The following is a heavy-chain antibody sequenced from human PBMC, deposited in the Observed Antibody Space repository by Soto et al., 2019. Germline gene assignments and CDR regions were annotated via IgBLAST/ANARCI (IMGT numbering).Heavy chain of an antibody. CDR3: ARQEAVAGTPFDS. V-gene: IGHV4-59*01. CDR2: IYFSGST. CDR1: GGSIGGYY. Sequence: QVHLQESGPGLVKPSETLSLTCTVSGGSIGGYYWNWIRQPPGKGLEWLGYIYFSGSTHYNPSLKTRLTISLDTSKKPFSLNLRSVTAADTAVYYCARQEAVAGTPFDSWGQGTLVSVSS. D-gene: IGHD6-19*01. J-gene: IGHJ4*02.